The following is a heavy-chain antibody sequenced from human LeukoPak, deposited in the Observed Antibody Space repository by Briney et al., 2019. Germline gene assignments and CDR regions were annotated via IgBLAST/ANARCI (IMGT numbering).Heavy chain of an antibody. Sequence: GGSLRLSCVASGLTFSSYSMNWVRQAPGKGLEWVSYISSSGSTIYYADSVKGRFTISRDNAKNSLYLQMDSLRAEDTAVYYCARDMTGPPNFSGRFHYWFDPWGQGTLVTVSS. CDR1: GLTFSSYS. D-gene: IGHD1-20*01. V-gene: IGHV3-48*04. CDR3: ARDMTGPPNFSGRFHYWFDP. CDR2: ISSSGSTI. J-gene: IGHJ5*02.